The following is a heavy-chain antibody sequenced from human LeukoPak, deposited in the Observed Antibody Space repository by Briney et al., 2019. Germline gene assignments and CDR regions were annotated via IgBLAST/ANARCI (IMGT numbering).Heavy chain of an antibody. J-gene: IGHJ3*02. Sequence: PSETLSLTCTVSGGSISSSSYYWGWIRQPPGKGLEWIGSIYYSGSTYYNPSLKSRVTISVDTSKNQFSLKLSSVTAADTAVYYCARQMTHDDAFDIWGQGTMVTASS. CDR2: IYYSGST. CDR3: ARQMTHDDAFDI. V-gene: IGHV4-39*01. CDR1: GGSISSSSYY. D-gene: IGHD1-1*01.